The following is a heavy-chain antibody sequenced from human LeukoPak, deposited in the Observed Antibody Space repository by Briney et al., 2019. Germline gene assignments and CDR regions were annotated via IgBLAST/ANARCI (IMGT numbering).Heavy chain of an antibody. J-gene: IGHJ4*02. D-gene: IGHD2-15*01. V-gene: IGHV4-61*02. CDR1: VGSLSSGSYY. CDR3: AREGYCSGGSCYSTPY. CDR2: IYTSGST. Sequence: SETLSLTCTVSVGSLSSGSYYWSWIRQPAGKGLEWIGRIYTSGSTNYNPSLKSRVTISVDTSKNQFSLKLSSVTAADTAVYYCAREGYCSGGSCYSTPYWGQGTLVTVSS.